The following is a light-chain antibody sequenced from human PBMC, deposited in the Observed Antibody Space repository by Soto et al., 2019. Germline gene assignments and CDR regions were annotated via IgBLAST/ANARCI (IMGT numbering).Light chain of an antibody. Sequence: EIVLTQSPAALSLSPGERATLSCRASQSVSNYLAWYQQRPGRAPRLLIYDASHRATGIPARFSGSGSGTDFTLTINSLEPEDFAVYYCQQRGDRPRTFGQGTKIEIK. V-gene: IGKV3-11*01. CDR1: QSVSNY. J-gene: IGKJ2*01. CDR3: QQRGDRPRT. CDR2: DAS.